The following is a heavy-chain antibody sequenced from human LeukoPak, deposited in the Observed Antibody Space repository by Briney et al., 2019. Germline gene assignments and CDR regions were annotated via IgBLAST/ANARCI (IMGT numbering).Heavy chain of an antibody. Sequence: SQTLSLTCTVSGGSISSGDYYWSWIRQPPGKGLEWIGYIYYSGSTYYNPSLKSRVTISVGTSKNQFSLKLSSVTAADTAVYYCAGGVVPAAMTPWFDPWGQGTLVTVSS. J-gene: IGHJ5*02. V-gene: IGHV4-30-4*08. D-gene: IGHD2-2*01. CDR1: GGSISSGDYY. CDR3: AGGVVPAAMTPWFDP. CDR2: IYYSGST.